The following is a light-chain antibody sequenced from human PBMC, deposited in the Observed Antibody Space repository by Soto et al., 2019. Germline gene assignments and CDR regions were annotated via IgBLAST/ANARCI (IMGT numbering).Light chain of an antibody. CDR2: GAS. J-gene: IGKJ2*01. Sequence: EIVMTQSPATLSVSQGERATLSCRASQSVSSNLAWYQQKPGQAPRLLIYGASTRATGIPARFSGSGSGTEFTLTISSLQSEDFAVYYCQQSNNWPYTFGQGTKLEIK. V-gene: IGKV3-15*01. CDR1: QSVSSN. CDR3: QQSNNWPYT.